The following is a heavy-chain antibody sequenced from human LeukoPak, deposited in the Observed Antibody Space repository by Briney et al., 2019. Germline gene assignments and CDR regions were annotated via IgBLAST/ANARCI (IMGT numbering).Heavy chain of an antibody. CDR3: ASWDTAMVSRPYLDDYFDY. Sequence: SVTVSCKASGGTFSSYAISWVRQAPGQGLEWMGRIIPILGIANYAQEFQGRVTITADRSTSTAYMELSSLRSEDTAVYYCASWDTAMVSRPYLDDYFDYWGQGTLVTVSS. CDR2: IIPILGIA. V-gene: IGHV1-69*04. D-gene: IGHD5-18*01. CDR1: GGTFSSYA. J-gene: IGHJ4*02.